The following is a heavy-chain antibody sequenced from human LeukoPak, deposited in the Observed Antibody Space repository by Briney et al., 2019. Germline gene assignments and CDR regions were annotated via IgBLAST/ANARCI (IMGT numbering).Heavy chain of an antibody. D-gene: IGHD1-1*01. J-gene: IGHJ4*02. CDR2: ISTYNGNT. CDR3: ARDAIQGRLTSDY. Sequence: ASVKVSCKASGSTFTTYGTSWVRQAPGQGLGWMGWISTYNGNTNYAQNLHVRVTITTDTSTSTAYMELRSLRFDDTAVYYCARDAIQGRLTSDYWGQGTLVTVSS. CDR1: GSTFTTYG. V-gene: IGHV1-18*01.